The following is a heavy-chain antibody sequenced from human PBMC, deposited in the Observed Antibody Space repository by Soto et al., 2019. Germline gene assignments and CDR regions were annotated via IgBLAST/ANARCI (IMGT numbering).Heavy chain of an antibody. D-gene: IGHD6-6*01. CDR2: INHSGST. CDR3: FFFQAEDGIRALVPVSAFLLNRSSDL. J-gene: IGHJ2*01. V-gene: IGHV4-34*01. Sequence: GKGLEWIGEINHSGSTNYNPSLKSRVTISVDTSKNQFSLKLSSVTAADTAVYYFFFFQAEDGIRALVPVSAFLLNRSSDL.